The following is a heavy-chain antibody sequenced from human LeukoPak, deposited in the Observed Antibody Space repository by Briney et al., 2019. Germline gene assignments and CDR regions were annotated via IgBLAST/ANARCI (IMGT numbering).Heavy chain of an antibody. CDR1: GGSISSSSDY. V-gene: IGHV4-39*01. J-gene: IGHJ6*02. D-gene: IGHD3-9*01. CDR3: LGLVTDPLYGMDV. CDR2: IYYSGST. Sequence: PSETLSLTCTVSGGSISSSSDYWGWIRQPPGKGLEWIGSIYYSGSTYYNPSLKSRVTISVDTSKNQFSLKLSSVTAADTAVYYCLGLVTDPLYGMDVWGQGTTVTVSS.